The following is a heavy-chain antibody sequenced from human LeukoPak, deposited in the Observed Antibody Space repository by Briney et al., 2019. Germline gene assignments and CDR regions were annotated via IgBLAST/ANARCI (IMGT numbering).Heavy chain of an antibody. CDR2: INPNSGGT. Sequence: ASVKVSCKASGYTFTGYYMHWVRQAPGQGLEWMGWINPNSGGTNYAQKFQGRVTMTRDTSISTAYMELSRLTSDDTAVYYCARGRVNRRVADNNDAFDIWGQGTMVTVSS. CDR3: ARGRVNRRVADNNDAFDI. CDR1: GYTFTGYY. V-gene: IGHV1-2*02. D-gene: IGHD6-19*01. J-gene: IGHJ3*02.